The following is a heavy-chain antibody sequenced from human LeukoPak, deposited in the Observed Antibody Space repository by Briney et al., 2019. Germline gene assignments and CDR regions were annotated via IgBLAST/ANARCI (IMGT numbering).Heavy chain of an antibody. CDR2: IHYSGST. CDR3: ARGHLGSALDY. J-gene: IGHJ4*02. V-gene: IGHV4-31*03. CDR1: GDSISSSIYY. D-gene: IGHD2-15*01. Sequence: PSQTLSLTCTVSGDSISSSIYYWSWIRQHPGKGLEWIGYIHYSGSTYYNPSLKSRVAMSVDTSKNQFSLKLSSVTAADTAVYYCARGHLGSALDYWGQGTLVTVSS.